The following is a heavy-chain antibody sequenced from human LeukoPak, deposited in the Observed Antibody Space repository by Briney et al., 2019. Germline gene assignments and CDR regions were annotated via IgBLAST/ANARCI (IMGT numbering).Heavy chain of an antibody. D-gene: IGHD1-14*01. CDR2: ISSSSSYI. CDR1: GSTFSSYS. CDR3: ARENQRQGYAFDI. V-gene: IGHV3-21*04. J-gene: IGHJ3*02. Sequence: GGSLRLSCAASGSTFSSYSMNWVRQAPGKGLEWVSSISSSSSYIYYADSVKGRFTISRDNAKNSLYLQMNSLRAEDTAVYYCARENQRQGYAFDIWGQGTMVTVSS.